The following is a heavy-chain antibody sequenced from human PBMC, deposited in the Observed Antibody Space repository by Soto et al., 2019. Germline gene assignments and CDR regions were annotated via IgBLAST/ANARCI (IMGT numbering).Heavy chain of an antibody. D-gene: IGHD3-3*01. J-gene: IGHJ6*04. CDR2: IYYSGST. CDR1: GGSISSSSYY. CDR3: ARVSHYEFWSGRMWYYSGMDV. V-gene: IGHV4-39*07. Sequence: SETLSLTCTVSGGSISSSSYYWGWIRQPPGKGLEWIGSIYYSGSTNYNPSLKSRVTISVDTSKNQFSLKLSSVTAADTAVYYGARVSHYEFWSGRMWYYSGMDVWGKGTTITVT.